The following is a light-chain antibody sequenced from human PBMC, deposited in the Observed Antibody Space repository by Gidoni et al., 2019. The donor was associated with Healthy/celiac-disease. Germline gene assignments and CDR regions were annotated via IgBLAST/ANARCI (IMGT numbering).Light chain of an antibody. CDR3: CSYVRSNTYV. V-gene: IGLV2-23*02. CDR1: SSDVGGYNF. Sequence: QSALTQPASVSGSPGQSITISCTGTSSDVGGYNFVSWYQQHPGKAPIVMIYEFSKRPSGVSNRFSGSKSGNTASLTISGLQAEDEADYYCCSYVRSNTYVFGSGTKVTVL. J-gene: IGLJ1*01. CDR2: EFS.